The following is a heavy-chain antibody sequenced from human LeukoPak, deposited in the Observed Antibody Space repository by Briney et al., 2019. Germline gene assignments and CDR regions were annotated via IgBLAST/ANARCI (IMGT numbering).Heavy chain of an antibody. V-gene: IGHV3-11*01. J-gene: IGHJ6*02. CDR1: GFTFSDYY. Sequence: GGSLRLSCAASGFTFSDYYMSWIRQAPGKGLEWVSYISSSGSTIYYADSVKGRFTISRDNAKNSLYLQMNSLRAEDTAVYYCARDSQPSVLRFSRYYYYGMDVWGQGTTVTVSS. CDR3: ARDSQPSVLRFSRYYYYGMDV. CDR2: ISSSGSTI. D-gene: IGHD3-3*01.